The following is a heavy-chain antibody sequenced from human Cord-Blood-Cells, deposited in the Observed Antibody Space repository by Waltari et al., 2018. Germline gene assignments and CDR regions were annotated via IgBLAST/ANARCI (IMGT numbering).Heavy chain of an antibody. V-gene: IGHV1-24*01. CDR3: ATDYDFWSGYYAFDI. Sequence: QVQLVTSGAEGTNPGALGKGPCKGFGYHLPEFSMPWARPAPGKGLEWMGGFDPEDGETIYAQKFQGRVTMTEDTSTDTAYMELSSLRSEDMAVYYCATDYDFWSGYYAFDIWGQGTMVTVSS. D-gene: IGHD3-3*01. CDR1: GYHLPEFS. J-gene: IGHJ3*02. CDR2: FDPEDGET.